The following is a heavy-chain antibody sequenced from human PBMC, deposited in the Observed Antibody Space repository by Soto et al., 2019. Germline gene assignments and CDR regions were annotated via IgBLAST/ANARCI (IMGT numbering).Heavy chain of an antibody. CDR1: GFTFSDYY. V-gene: IGHV3-11*06. J-gene: IGHJ4*02. D-gene: IGHD1-7*01. Sequence: QVQVVESGGGLVKPGGSLRLSCAASGFTFSDYYMNWIRQAPGKGLEWVSYISSSSDYTEYADSVKGRLTISRDNAKSSLYLQMNSLRAEDTAFYYCARGAVRGTTSRGQVYNWGQGTLVTVSS. CDR3: ARGAVRGTTSRGQVYN. CDR2: ISSSSDYT.